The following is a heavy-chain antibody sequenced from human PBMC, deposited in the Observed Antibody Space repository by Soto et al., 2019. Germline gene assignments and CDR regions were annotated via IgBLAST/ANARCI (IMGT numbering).Heavy chain of an antibody. CDR1: GFTFSSYE. CDR3: AREGIGWHY. Sequence: PGGSLRLSCAAYGFTFSSYEMNWVRQAPGKGLEWVSYISSSGSTTSYADSVKGRFTISRDDNSLYLQMVSLTAEDTAVYYCAREGIGWHYWGQGTLVTVSS. J-gene: IGHJ4*02. CDR2: ISSSGSTT. V-gene: IGHV3-48*03. D-gene: IGHD6-19*01.